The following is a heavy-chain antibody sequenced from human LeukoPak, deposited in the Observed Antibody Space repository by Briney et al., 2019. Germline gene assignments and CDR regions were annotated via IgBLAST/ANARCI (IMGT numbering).Heavy chain of an antibody. D-gene: IGHD3-22*01. CDR2: ISTGSSFI. V-gene: IGHV3-21*01. Sequence: GGSLRLSCAASGFTFSSYSMNWVRQAPGKELEWVSSISTGSSFIYYADSVKGRFTISRDIAKNSLYLQMNSLRAEDTAVYYCARTDYYDKSIDYWGQGTLVTVSS. CDR3: ARTDYYDKSIDY. CDR1: GFTFSSYS. J-gene: IGHJ4*02.